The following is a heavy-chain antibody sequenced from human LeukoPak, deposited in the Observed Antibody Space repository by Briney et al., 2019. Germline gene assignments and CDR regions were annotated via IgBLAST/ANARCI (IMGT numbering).Heavy chain of an antibody. V-gene: IGHV4-4*02. Sequence: SGTLSLTCAVSGGSISSNKWWTWVRQSPGKGLEWIGEIYHSGSTNYNPSLKSRVTISVDKSKNQFSLKLSSVTAADTAVYYCASVNDYGDPLPRYMDVWGKGTAVTVSS. J-gene: IGHJ6*03. CDR3: ASVNDYGDPLPRYMDV. CDR2: IYHSGST. D-gene: IGHD4-17*01. CDR1: GGSISSNKW.